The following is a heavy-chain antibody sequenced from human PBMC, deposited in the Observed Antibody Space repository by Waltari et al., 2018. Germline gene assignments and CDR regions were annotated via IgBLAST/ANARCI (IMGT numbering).Heavy chain of an antibody. Sequence: EVQVLESGGDLVQPGGSLRLSCAASGFSFSTYGMSWVRQGPGKGLEWVSGIHNDGSRPYYVDSVKGRFTISRDNSKNTMSLQMNSLRAEDTGIYYCVKGIWTSAASYYAGLDVWGQGTTVTVSS. CDR2: IHNDGSRP. D-gene: IGHD3-22*01. J-gene: IGHJ6*02. CDR1: GFSFSTYG. CDR3: VKGIWTSAASYYAGLDV. V-gene: IGHV3-23*03.